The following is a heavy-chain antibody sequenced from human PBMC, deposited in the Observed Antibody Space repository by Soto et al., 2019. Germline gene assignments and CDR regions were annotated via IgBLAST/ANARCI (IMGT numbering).Heavy chain of an antibody. CDR1: GDSIRISSSDS. Sequence: SETLCLTCTFSGDSIRISSSDSCCWVRQPPGKALDRPGGVYYDGNTYYNPSLKSRLAISVDTSKNQFSLRLRSVTAADTAVYYCARQYITIFGGLKSRAAMDYFDFWGQGALVTVSS. CDR2: VYYDGNT. V-gene: IGHV4-39*01. J-gene: IGHJ4*02. CDR3: ARQYITIFGGLKSRAAMDYFDF. D-gene: IGHD3-3*01.